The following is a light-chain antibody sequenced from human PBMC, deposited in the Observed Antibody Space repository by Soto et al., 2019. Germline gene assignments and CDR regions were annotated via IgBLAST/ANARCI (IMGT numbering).Light chain of an antibody. J-gene: IGKJ1*01. CDR2: ATS. CDR3: QQGYSSRLT. V-gene: IGKV1-39*01. Sequence: DIQMTQSPSSLSASVGDRVTITCRASQNSSSYLNWYQQKPGKAPQLLIYATSSLQTGVPSKFSASGSGTDFSLVISALQTDDSASYYCQQGYSSRLTSGRGTKVEI. CDR1: QNSSSY.